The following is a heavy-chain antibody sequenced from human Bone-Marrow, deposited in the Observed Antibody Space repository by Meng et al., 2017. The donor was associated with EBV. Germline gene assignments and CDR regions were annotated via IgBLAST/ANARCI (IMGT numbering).Heavy chain of an antibody. CDR3: ARVVVSGSFTHFDY. J-gene: IGHJ4*02. CDR1: GYTFTSYG. CDR2: ISAYNGNT. V-gene: IGHV1-18*01. Sequence: QVLLVHSGPEVKKPGASVKVSCKASGYTFTSYGISWARQAPGQGLEWMGWISAYNGNTNYAQKLQGRVTMTTDTSTSTAYMELRSLRPDDTAVYYCARVVVSGSFTHFDYWGQGTLVTVSS. D-gene: IGHD1-26*01.